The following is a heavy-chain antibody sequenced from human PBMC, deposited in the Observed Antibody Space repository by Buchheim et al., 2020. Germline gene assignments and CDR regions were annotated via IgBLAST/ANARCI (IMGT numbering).Heavy chain of an antibody. D-gene: IGHD2-2*01. CDR3: ARGICSSTSCYVGRFDP. CDR1: GGSISSGGYY. CDR2: IYYSGST. V-gene: IGHV4-31*03. Sequence: QVQLQESGPGLVKPSQTLSLTCTVSGGSISSGGYYWSWIRQHPGKGLEWIGYIYYSGSTYYNPSLKSRVTISVDKSKNQFSLKLSSVTAADTAVYYCARGICSSTSCYVGRFDPWGQGTL. J-gene: IGHJ5*02.